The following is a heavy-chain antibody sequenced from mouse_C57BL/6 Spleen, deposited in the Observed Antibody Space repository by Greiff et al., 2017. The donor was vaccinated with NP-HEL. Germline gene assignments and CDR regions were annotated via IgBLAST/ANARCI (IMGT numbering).Heavy chain of an antibody. D-gene: IGHD2-4*01. J-gene: IGHJ4*01. Sequence: VQLQQSGAELVKPGASVKISCKASGYAFSSYWMNWVKQRPGKGLEWIGQIYPGDGDTNYNGKFKGKATLTADKSSSTAYMQLSSLTSEDSAVYFCARRGYDYDERDAMDYWGQGTSVTVSS. CDR2: IYPGDGDT. CDR3: ARRGYDYDERDAMDY. CDR1: GYAFSSYW. V-gene: IGHV1-80*01.